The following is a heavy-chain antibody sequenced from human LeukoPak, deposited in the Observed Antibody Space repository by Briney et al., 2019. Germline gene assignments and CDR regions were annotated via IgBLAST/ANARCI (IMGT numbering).Heavy chain of an antibody. CDR1: GFTFSSYA. V-gene: IGHV3-30-3*01. Sequence: PGGSLRLSCAASGFTFSSYAMHRVRQAPGKGLEWVAVISYDGSNKYYADSVKGRFTISRDNSKNTLYLQMNSLRAEDTAVYYCARAGDYWGQGTLVTVSS. J-gene: IGHJ4*02. CDR3: ARAGDY. CDR2: ISYDGSNK.